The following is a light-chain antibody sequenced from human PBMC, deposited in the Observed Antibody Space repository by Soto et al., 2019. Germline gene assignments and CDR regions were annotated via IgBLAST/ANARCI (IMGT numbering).Light chain of an antibody. CDR1: SSNIGAGYD. Sequence: QSVLTQPPSVSGAPGQRVTISCTGSSSNIGAGYDVHWYQQLPGTAPKLLIYGNGHRPSGVPDRFSGSKSGTSASLAITGLQAEGEADYYCQSYDSSLTVVFGGGTKLTVL. J-gene: IGLJ2*01. CDR3: QSYDSSLTVV. V-gene: IGLV1-40*01. CDR2: GNG.